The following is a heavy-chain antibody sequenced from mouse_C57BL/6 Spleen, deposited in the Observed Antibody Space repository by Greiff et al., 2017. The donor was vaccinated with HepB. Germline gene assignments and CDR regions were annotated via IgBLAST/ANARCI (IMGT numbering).Heavy chain of an antibody. Sequence: EVKLVESGGGLVKPGGSLKLSCAASGFTFSDYGMHWVRQAPEKGLEWVAYISSGSSTIYYADTVKGRFTISRDNAKNTLFLQMTSLRSEDTAMYYCARPYYVYAPWFSYWGQGTLVTVSA. J-gene: IGHJ3*01. V-gene: IGHV5-17*01. CDR3: ARPYYVYAPWFSY. D-gene: IGHD1-1*01. CDR2: ISSGSSTI. CDR1: GFTFSDYG.